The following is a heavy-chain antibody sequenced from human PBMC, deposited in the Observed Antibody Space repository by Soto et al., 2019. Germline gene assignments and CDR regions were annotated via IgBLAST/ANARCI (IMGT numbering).Heavy chain of an antibody. D-gene: IGHD3-3*01. CDR3: ARGYDFWSGYYYPYGMDV. V-gene: IGHV3-30-3*01. CDR2: ISYDGSNK. Sequence: QVQLVESGGGVAQPGRSLRLSCAASGFTFSSYAMHWVRQAPGKGLEWVAVISYDGSNKNHADTVKGRFTISRDNSKNTLYLQMNSLRAEDTAVYYCARGYDFWSGYYYPYGMDVWGQGTTVTVSS. J-gene: IGHJ6*02. CDR1: GFTFSSYA.